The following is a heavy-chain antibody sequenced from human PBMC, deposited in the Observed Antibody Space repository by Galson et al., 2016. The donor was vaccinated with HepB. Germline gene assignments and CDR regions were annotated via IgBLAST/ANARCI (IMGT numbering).Heavy chain of an antibody. D-gene: IGHD2-8*02. Sequence: SEKVSCKASGYTFTSLYIHWVRQAPGQGLEWMGTINPSSGAPTYAQNFQGRVTVTSDTSASTVFLDLNSLTSEDTALYYCAGGLGYCDGGVCSSWGQGTLVTVSS. CDR1: GYTFTSLY. CDR2: INPSSGAP. V-gene: IGHV1-46*01. J-gene: IGHJ5*02. CDR3: AGGLGYCDGGVCSS.